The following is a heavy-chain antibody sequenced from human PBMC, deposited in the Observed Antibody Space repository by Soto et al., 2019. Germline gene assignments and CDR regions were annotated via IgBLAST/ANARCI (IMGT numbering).Heavy chain of an antibody. CDR2: INHSGST. CDR3: ARGSIAARLHGGFDY. D-gene: IGHD6-6*01. Sequence: QVQLQQWGAGLLKSSETLSLTCAVYGGSFSGYYWSWIRQPPGKGLEWIGEINHSGSTNYNPSLKSRVTISVDTSKNQFSLKLSSVTAADTAVYYCARGSIAARLHGGFDYWGQGTLVTVSS. V-gene: IGHV4-34*01. CDR1: GGSFSGYY. J-gene: IGHJ4*02.